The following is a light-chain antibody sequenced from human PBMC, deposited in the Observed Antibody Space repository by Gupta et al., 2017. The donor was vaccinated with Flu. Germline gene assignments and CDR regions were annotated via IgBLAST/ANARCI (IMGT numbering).Light chain of an antibody. CDR2: WAS. Sequence: DIVMTQSPDSLAVSLGERATINCKSSQSIIYSSNNKNYLTWYQQKPGQPPKLLIYWASTRESGVPDRFSGSGSGTDFTLTISSLQAEDVAGYYCQQYRTFGQWTKVEIK. CDR1: QSIIYSSNNKNY. CDR3: QQYRT. V-gene: IGKV4-1*01. J-gene: IGKJ1*01.